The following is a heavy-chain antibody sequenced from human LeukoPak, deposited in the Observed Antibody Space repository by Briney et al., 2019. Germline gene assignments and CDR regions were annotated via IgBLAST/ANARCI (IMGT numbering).Heavy chain of an antibody. CDR1: GFTLSSFS. CDR2: ISSSSSYI. Sequence: GGSLRLSCAASGFTLSSFSMNWVRQAPGKGLEWVSYISSSSSYIHYAVSVKGRFTLSRDNAKNSLYLQMNSLRAEDTAVYYCARGGYRGYDAPGFYFDYWGQGTLVTVSS. J-gene: IGHJ4*02. CDR3: ARGGYRGYDAPGFYFDY. V-gene: IGHV3-21*01. D-gene: IGHD5-12*01.